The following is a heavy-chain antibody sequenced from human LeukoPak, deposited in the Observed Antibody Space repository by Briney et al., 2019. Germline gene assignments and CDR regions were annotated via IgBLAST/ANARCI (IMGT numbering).Heavy chain of an antibody. CDR2: IYSGGST. CDR3: ASLGYCSSTSCPFDY. CDR1: GFTVSSNY. V-gene: IGHV3-66*02. D-gene: IGHD2-2*01. J-gene: IGHJ4*02. Sequence: GGSLRLSCAASGFTVSSNYMSWVRQAPGKGLGWVSVIYSGGSTYYADSVKGRFTISRDNSKNTLYLQMNSLRAEDTAVYYCASLGYCSSTSCPFDYWGQGTLVTVSS.